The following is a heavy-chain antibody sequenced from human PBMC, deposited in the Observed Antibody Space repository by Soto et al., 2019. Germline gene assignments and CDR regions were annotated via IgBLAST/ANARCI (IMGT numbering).Heavy chain of an antibody. CDR2: ISAYNGNT. D-gene: IGHD6-13*01. Sequence: QVQLVQSGAEVKKPGASVKVSCKASGYTFTSYGISWVRQAPGQGLEWMGWISAYNGNTNYAQKLQGRVTMTTDTSTSTAYMELRSRRSDDTAVYYCARDRTSWSPVGDWFDPWGQGTLVTVSS. V-gene: IGHV1-18*01. CDR3: ARDRTSWSPVGDWFDP. J-gene: IGHJ5*02. CDR1: GYTFTSYG.